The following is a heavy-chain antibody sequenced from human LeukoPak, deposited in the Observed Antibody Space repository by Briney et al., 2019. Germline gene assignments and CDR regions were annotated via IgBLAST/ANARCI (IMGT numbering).Heavy chain of an antibody. Sequence: ASVKVSCKASGYTFTGYYIHWVRQAPGQGLEWMGWINPNSGGTNYAQKFQGRVTMTRDTSISTAYMELSRLRSDDTAVYYCARDWELGYCSSTSCNKEEYYYYYMDVWGKGTTVTVSS. V-gene: IGHV1-2*02. D-gene: IGHD2-2*01. CDR3: ARDWELGYCSSTSCNKEEYYYYYMDV. J-gene: IGHJ6*03. CDR2: INPNSGGT. CDR1: GYTFTGYY.